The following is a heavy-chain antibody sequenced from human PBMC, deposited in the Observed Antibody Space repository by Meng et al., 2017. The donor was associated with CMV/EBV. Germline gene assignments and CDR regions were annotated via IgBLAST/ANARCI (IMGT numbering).Heavy chain of an antibody. D-gene: IGHD1-26*01. CDR2: IIPIFGTA. J-gene: IGHJ4*02. CDR3: ARCRTELVLPDY. V-gene: IGHV1-69*01. Sequence: CKASGGTFSSYAISWVRRAPGQGLEWMGGIIPIFGTANYAQKFQGRVTITADESTSTAYMELSSLRSEDTAVYYCARCRTELVLPDYWGQGTLVTVSS. CDR1: GGTFSSYA.